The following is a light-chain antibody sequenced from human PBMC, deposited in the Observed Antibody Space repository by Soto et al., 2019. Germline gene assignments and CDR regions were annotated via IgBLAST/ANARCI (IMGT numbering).Light chain of an antibody. V-gene: IGKV3-15*01. Sequence: EIVMTQSPATQSVSPGERATLSCRASQSVSSNLAWYQQKPGQAPRLLIYGASTRATGIPARFSGSGSGTEFTLTISSLPSEDFAVYYCQQYNNWPPVTFGGGTKVEIK. J-gene: IGKJ4*01. CDR2: GAS. CDR3: QQYNNWPPVT. CDR1: QSVSSN.